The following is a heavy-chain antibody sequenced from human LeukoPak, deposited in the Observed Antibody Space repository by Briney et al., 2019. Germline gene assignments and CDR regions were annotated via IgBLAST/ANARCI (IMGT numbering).Heavy chain of an antibody. V-gene: IGHV3-30*18. CDR1: GFTFSSYG. D-gene: IGHD3-10*01. CDR2: ISYDGSNK. CDR3: AKGLYYYCSGSHSYFDY. J-gene: IGHJ4*02. Sequence: QPGRSLRLSCAASGFTFSSYGMHWVRQAPGKGLEWVAVISYDGSNKYYADSVKGRFTISRDNSKNTLYLQMNSLRAEDKAVYYCAKGLYYYCSGSHSYFDYWGQGTLVTVSS.